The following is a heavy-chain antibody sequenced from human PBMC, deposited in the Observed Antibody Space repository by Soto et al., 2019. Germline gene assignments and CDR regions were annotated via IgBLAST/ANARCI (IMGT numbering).Heavy chain of an antibody. CDR3: AGYTGSYYGAKVY. CDR2: IYYSGST. D-gene: IGHD1-26*01. CDR1: GGSISSSSYY. V-gene: IGHV4-39*01. Sequence: QLQLQESGPGLVKPSETLSLTCTVSGGSISSSSYYWGWIRQPPGKGLEWIGSIYYSGSTYYNPSLKSRVTIFVDTSKNQFSLKLSSVTAADTAVYYCAGYTGSYYGAKVYWGQGTLVTVSS. J-gene: IGHJ4*02.